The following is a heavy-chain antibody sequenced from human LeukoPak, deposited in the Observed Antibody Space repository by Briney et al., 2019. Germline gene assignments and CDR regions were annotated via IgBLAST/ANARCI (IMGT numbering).Heavy chain of an antibody. J-gene: IGHJ5*02. D-gene: IGHD5-12*01. CDR1: GYRLSTHW. CDR2: IFPGDSDT. Sequence: GESLKISRKGFGYRLSTHWIGWVRPMPGKSLEWMGIIFPGDSDTIYSPSFQGQVTISAEKSISSAYLRWSSLKASDIAMYYCARATTRGYRLGWFDPWGEGTLVTVSS. CDR3: ARATTRGYRLGWFDP. V-gene: IGHV5-51*01.